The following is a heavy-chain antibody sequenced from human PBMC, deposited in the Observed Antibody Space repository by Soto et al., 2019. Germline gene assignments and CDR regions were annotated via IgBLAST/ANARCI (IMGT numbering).Heavy chain of an antibody. CDR2: MNPNSDNT. V-gene: IGHV1-8*01. CDR3: ARVRCSSSCYYYYGMDF. Sequence: ASTAAFYTCTSYIINCVGQATGQGLEWMGWMNPNSDNTGYAQKFQGRVTMTRNTSISTAYMELRSLRSEDTAVDSCARVRCSSSCYYYYGMDFWGQGTTVTVYS. J-gene: IGHJ6*02. CDR1: FYTCTSYI. D-gene: IGHD6-13*01.